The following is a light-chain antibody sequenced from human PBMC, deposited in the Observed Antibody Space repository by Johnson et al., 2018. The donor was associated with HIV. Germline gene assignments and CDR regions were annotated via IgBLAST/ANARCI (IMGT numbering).Light chain of an antibody. CDR3: GTWDSSLSYV. V-gene: IGLV1-51*01. CDR1: SSNIGNNY. CDR2: DNN. J-gene: IGLJ1*01. Sequence: QSVLTQPPSVSAAPGQKVTISCSGSSSNIGNNYVSWYQQLPGTAPKLLIYDNNKRPSGIPDRFSGSKSGTSATLGITGLQTGDEADYYGGTWDSSLSYVFGTGTNVTVL.